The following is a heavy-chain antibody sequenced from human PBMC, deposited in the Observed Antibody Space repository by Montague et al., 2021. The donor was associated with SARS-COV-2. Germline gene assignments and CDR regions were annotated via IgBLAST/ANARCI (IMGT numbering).Heavy chain of an antibody. V-gene: IGHV4-39*01. J-gene: IGHJ2*01. Sequence: SETLSLTCTVSSGSINNDIYYWGWIRQPPGKGPEWIGGSRYGGTSYYNPSLKSRVTISIDTSKNQCSLKMTAVTAADTAVYFCARQDIQLRFDLWGRGTLVTVSS. D-gene: IGHD1-1*01. CDR1: SGSINNDIYY. CDR2: SRYGGTS. CDR3: ARQDIQLRFDL.